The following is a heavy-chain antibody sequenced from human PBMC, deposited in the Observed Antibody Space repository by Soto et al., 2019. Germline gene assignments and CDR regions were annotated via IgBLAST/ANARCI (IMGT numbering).Heavy chain of an antibody. V-gene: IGHV3-7*05. D-gene: IGHD3-16*01. Sequence: GGSLRLSCAASGLTFSSYWMSWVRQAPGKGLEWVANIKQDGSEIHYVDSVKGRFTISRDNAKNSLYLQMDSLGAEDTAVYYCARCPGGMAYIDDAFDIWGQGTMVTVSS. CDR3: ARCPGGMAYIDDAFDI. CDR1: GLTFSSYW. J-gene: IGHJ3*02. CDR2: IKQDGSEI.